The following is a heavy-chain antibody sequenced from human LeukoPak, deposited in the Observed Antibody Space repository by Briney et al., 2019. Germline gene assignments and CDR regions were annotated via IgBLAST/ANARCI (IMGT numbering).Heavy chain of an antibody. V-gene: IGHV1-46*01. D-gene: IGHD1-26*01. CDR3: AKQRWELLRSARFDP. Sequence: ASVKVSCKASGYTFTSYYMHWVRQAPGQGLEWMGIINPSGGSTSYAQKFQGGVTMTRDTSASTVYMELSSLRAEDTAVYYCAKQRWELLRSARFDPWGQGTLVTVSS. CDR1: GYTFTSYY. J-gene: IGHJ5*02. CDR2: INPSGGST.